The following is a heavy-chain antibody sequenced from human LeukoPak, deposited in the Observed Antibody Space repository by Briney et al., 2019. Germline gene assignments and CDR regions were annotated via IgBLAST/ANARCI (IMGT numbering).Heavy chain of an antibody. CDR3: AREGRDGYTNAFDI. CDR2: IYYSGGT. CDR1: GGSISSHY. Sequence: SETLSLTCTVSGGSISSHYWGWIRQPPGKGLEWIGYIYYSGGTNYNPSLKSRVTISVDTSKNQFSLKLSSVTAADTAVYYCAREGRDGYTNAFDIWGQGTMVTVSS. J-gene: IGHJ3*02. V-gene: IGHV4-59*11. D-gene: IGHD5-24*01.